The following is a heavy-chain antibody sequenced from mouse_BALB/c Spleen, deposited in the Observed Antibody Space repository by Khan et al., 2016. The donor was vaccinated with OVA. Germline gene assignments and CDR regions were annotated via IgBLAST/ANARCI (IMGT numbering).Heavy chain of an antibody. CDR2: INPTTGYT. J-gene: IGHJ2*01. CDR3: ARSGKRWDFDY. D-gene: IGHD1-1*01. CDR1: GYTFINYY. Sequence: VQPQESGAELVKPGASVKMSCKASGYTFINYYILWVKQRPGQGLEWIGYINPTTGYTEYNQNFKDKATLTADKSSSTAYMQLSSLTSEDSAVYYCARSGKRWDFDYWGQGTTVTVS. V-gene: IGHV1-4*01.